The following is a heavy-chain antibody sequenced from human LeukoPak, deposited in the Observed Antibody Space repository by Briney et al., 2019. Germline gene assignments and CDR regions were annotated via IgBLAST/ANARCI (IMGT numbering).Heavy chain of an antibody. CDR3: AKGQRYGPNKFDY. CDR2: ISGSGGST. CDR1: GFTFSSYA. D-gene: IGHD5-18*01. J-gene: IGHJ4*02. Sequence: GGSLRLSCAASGFTFSSYAMSWVRQAPGKGLEWASAISGSGGSTYYADSVKGRFTISRDNSKNTLYLQMNSLRAEDTAVYYCAKGQRYGPNKFDYWGQGTLVTVSS. V-gene: IGHV3-23*01.